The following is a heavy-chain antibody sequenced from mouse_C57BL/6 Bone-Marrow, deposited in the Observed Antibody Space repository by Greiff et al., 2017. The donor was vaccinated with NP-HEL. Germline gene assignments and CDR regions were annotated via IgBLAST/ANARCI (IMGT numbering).Heavy chain of an antibody. D-gene: IGHD1-1*01. V-gene: IGHV5-4*01. CDR2: ISDGGSYT. Sequence: EVQGVESGGGLVKPGGSLKLSCAASGFTFSSYAMSWVRQTPEKRLEWVATISDGGSYTYYPDNVKGRFTISRDNAKNNLYLQMSHLKSEDTAMYYCARDLSGSWYFDVWGTGTTVTVSS. J-gene: IGHJ1*03. CDR1: GFTFSSYA. CDR3: ARDLSGSWYFDV.